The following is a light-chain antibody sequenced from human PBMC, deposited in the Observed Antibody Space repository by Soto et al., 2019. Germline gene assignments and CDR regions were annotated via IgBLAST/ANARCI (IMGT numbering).Light chain of an antibody. V-gene: IGKV3-11*01. CDR3: QQRTKWRT. CDR2: DAS. Sequence: EIVLTQSPATLSLSPGERATLSCMASQSVSSSLAWYQQKPGQAPRLLIYDASNRATGIPARFSGSGSGTDFTLTISSLEPEDFAVYYCQQRTKWRTFGQGTKVDIK. CDR1: QSVSSS. J-gene: IGKJ1*01.